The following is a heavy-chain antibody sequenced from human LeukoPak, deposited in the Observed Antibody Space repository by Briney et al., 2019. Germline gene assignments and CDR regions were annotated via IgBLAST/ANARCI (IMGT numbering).Heavy chain of an antibody. D-gene: IGHD5-18*01. J-gene: IGHJ4*02. Sequence: PGGSLRLSCAASGFPFRSYWLHLVRQAPGKGLVWVSRIYSGGSSTSYADSVKGRFTISRDNAKNTLYLQMNSLRAEDTAVYYCARDRGQLWPVHFDYWGQGTLVTVSS. CDR2: IYSGGSST. V-gene: IGHV3-74*01. CDR3: ARDRGQLWPVHFDY. CDR1: GFPFRSYW.